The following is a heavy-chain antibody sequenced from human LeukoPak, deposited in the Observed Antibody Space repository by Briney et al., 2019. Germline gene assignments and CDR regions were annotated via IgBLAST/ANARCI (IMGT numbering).Heavy chain of an antibody. V-gene: IGHV4-38-2*01. J-gene: IGHJ4*02. D-gene: IGHD4-17*01. Sequence: SETLSLTCAVSGYSISSGYYWGWIRQPPGKGLEWIGSIYHSGSTYYNPSLKSRVTISVDTSKNQFSLKLSSVTAADTAVYYCARSMTTVTRGHFDYWGQRTLVTVSS. CDR1: GYSISSGYY. CDR2: IYHSGST. CDR3: ARSMTTVTRGHFDY.